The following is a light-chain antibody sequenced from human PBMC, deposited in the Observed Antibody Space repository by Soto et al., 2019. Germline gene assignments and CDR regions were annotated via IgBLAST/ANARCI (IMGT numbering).Light chain of an antibody. CDR1: QSVLYSYNKKNY. V-gene: IGKV4-1*01. Sequence: DIVMTQSQDSLAASLGERATINCKSSQSVLYSYNKKNYLAWYQQNPGQPPKVLIYWASTRASGVPDRFSGSGSGTDFTLTISSLWPEDVAVYYCQQYYSSPFTFGPGTKVEIK. CDR3: QQYYSSPFT. J-gene: IGKJ3*01. CDR2: WAS.